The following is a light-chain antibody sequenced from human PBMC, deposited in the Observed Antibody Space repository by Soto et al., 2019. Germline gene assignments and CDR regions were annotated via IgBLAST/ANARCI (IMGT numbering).Light chain of an antibody. CDR2: AAS. J-gene: IGKJ4*01. V-gene: IGKV1D-16*01. CDR1: QDIKDW. CDR3: QQYNIYPLT. Sequence: DVQMTQSPSSLSASVGDRVTITCRASQDIKDWLAWYQQKPAKAPKSLISAASNLQPGVPSRFSGRGSGPEFTLTITSLQPEDSATYYCQQYNIYPLTFGGGTKVEIK.